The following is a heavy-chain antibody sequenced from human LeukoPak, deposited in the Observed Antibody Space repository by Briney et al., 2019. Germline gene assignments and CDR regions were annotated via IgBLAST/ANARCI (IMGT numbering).Heavy chain of an antibody. D-gene: IGHD3-10*01. CDR2: VYHNGDT. Sequence: PSETLSLTCDVSGGSISSSNWWSWVRQPPGKGLEWIGEVYHNGDTNYNPSLKSRVSISVDKSKNQFSVKLSSVTAADTAVYFCARRYYYGSGSYFGYWGQGTLVTVSS. V-gene: IGHV4-4*02. CDR1: GGSISSSNW. J-gene: IGHJ4*02. CDR3: ARRYYYGSGSYFGY.